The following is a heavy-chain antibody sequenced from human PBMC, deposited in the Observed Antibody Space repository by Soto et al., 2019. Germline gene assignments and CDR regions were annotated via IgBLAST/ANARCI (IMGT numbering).Heavy chain of an antibody. D-gene: IGHD3-3*02. Sequence: EVQLLESGGGLVQPGGSLRLSCAASGFTFRNYAMTWVRQAPGKGLEWVSIISGSGGSTYYVDSVKGRFTISRYNSKNMLYLQRTSLRGEDTAVYYCAKDGEVGFFDLLLSHWGQETLVTVSS. V-gene: IGHV3-23*01. J-gene: IGHJ4*02. CDR2: ISGSGGST. CDR1: GFTFRNYA. CDR3: AKDGEVGFFDLLLSH.